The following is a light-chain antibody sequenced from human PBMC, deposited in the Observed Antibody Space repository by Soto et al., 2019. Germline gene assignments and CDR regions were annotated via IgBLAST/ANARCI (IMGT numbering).Light chain of an antibody. V-gene: IGLV3-21*04. CDR3: QVWDSSSDHHVV. CDR1: NIGSKS. J-gene: IGLJ2*01. CDR2: YDS. Sequence: SYELTQPPSVSVAPGKTARSTCGGNNIGSKSVHWYQQKPGQAPVLVIYYDSDRPSESPERFSGSNSGNTATLTISRVEAGDEADYYCQVWDSSSDHHVVFGGGSKLTVL.